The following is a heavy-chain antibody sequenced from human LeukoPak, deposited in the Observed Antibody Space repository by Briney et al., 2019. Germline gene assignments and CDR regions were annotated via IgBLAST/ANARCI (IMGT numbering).Heavy chain of an antibody. J-gene: IGHJ4*02. V-gene: IGHV4-59*08. Sequence: SETLSLTCTVSGGSISNYYWSWIRQPPEKGLEWIGYIYYSGSTNYNPSLKSRVTISVDTSKNQFSLKLSSVTAADTAVYYCARQTSGGDFDYWGQGTLVTVSS. CDR1: GGSISNYY. CDR3: ARQTSGGDFDY. D-gene: IGHD2-15*01. CDR2: IYYSGST.